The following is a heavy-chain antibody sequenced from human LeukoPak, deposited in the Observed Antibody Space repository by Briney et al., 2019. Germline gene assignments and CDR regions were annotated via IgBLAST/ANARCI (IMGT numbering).Heavy chain of an antibody. CDR3: ARNTTEVVTAKWFDP. D-gene: IGHD2-21*02. Sequence: SETLSLTCAVSGYSISSGDYWGWIRQPPGKGLEWIGSIYHSGSTHYNPSLKSRVTISVDTCKNQFSLKLSSVTAADTAVYYCARNTTEVVTAKWFDPWGQGTLVTVSS. CDR1: GYSISSGDY. CDR2: IYHSGST. V-gene: IGHV4-38-2*01. J-gene: IGHJ5*02.